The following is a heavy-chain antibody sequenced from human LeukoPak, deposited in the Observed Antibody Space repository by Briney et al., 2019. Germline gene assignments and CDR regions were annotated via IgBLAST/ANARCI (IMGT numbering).Heavy chain of an antibody. D-gene: IGHD1-26*01. Sequence: GGSLRLSCIASGFTFDDYAMHWVRQAPGKGLEWVSGISWNSGSIGYADSVKGRFTISRDNAKNSLYLQMNSLRAEDMALYYCAKDAGATNDAFDIWGQGTMVTVSS. J-gene: IGHJ3*02. CDR1: GFTFDDYA. CDR2: ISWNSGSI. CDR3: AKDAGATNDAFDI. V-gene: IGHV3-9*03.